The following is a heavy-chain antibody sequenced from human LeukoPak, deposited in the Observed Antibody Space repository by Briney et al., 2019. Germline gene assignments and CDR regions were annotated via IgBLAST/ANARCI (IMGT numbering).Heavy chain of an antibody. D-gene: IGHD6-19*01. J-gene: IGHJ4*02. V-gene: IGHV1-8*01. CDR2: MNPNSGNT. Sequence: GASVKVSCKASGYTFTSYDINWVRQATGQGLEWMGWMNPNSGNTGYAQKFQGRVTMTRNTSISTAYMELSSLRSEDTAVYYCARDPDSSGRLDYWGQGTLVTVSS. CDR3: ARDPDSSGRLDY. CDR1: GYTFTSYD.